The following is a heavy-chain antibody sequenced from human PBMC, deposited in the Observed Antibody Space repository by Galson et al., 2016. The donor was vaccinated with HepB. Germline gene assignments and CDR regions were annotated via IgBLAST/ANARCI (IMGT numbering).Heavy chain of an antibody. J-gene: IGHJ4*02. D-gene: IGHD3-9*01. CDR2: ITSTGGST. V-gene: IGHV3-23*01. Sequence: SLRLSCAASGFTFTMYTMNWVRQAPGKGLEWVSAITSTGGSTNYADSVKGRFSISRDNSKNTLYLQMNSLRAEDTAIYHCVNPVPSDSNILNGYLFHWGQGTLVTVSS. CDR3: VNPVPSDSNILNGYLFH. CDR1: GFTFTMYT.